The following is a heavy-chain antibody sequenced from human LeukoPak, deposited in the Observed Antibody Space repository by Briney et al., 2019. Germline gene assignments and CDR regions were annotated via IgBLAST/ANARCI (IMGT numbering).Heavy chain of an antibody. Sequence: ASVMVSCKASGYTFTSYGISWVRHAPGQGLEWMGWISAYNGNTNYAQKLHVRVTMTTDTSTSTAYMELRSLSSDDTAVYYCRGGGYSYGEYYYYMDVWGKGTTVTVSS. V-gene: IGHV1-18*01. D-gene: IGHD5-18*01. CDR1: GYTFTSYG. CDR3: RGGGYSYGEYYYYMDV. J-gene: IGHJ6*03. CDR2: ISAYNGNT.